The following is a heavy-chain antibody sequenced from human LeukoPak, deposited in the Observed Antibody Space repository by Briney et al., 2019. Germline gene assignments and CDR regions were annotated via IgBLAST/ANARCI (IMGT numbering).Heavy chain of an antibody. Sequence: GGSLRLSCAASGFTFSSYGMSWARQAPGKGVEWVSAISGSGGSTYYADSVKGRFTISRDNSKTTLYLQMNSLRAEDTAVYYCANRNAYYYDSSGYHDWGQGTLVTVSS. CDR3: ANRNAYYYDSSGYHD. CDR1: GFTFSSYG. D-gene: IGHD3-22*01. CDR2: ISGSGGST. J-gene: IGHJ4*02. V-gene: IGHV3-23*01.